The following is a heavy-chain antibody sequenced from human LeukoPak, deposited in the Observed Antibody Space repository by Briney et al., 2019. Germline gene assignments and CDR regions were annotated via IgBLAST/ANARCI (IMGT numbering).Heavy chain of an antibody. CDR3: ARIGDYDILTGYYNFDY. J-gene: IGHJ4*02. V-gene: IGHV2-70*11. CDR2: IDWDDDK. D-gene: IGHD3-9*01. Sequence: QTLSLTCTFPGFSLSTSGMCVSWIRQPPGKALEWLARIDWDDDKYYSTSLKTRLTISKDTSKNQVVLTMTNMDPVDTATYYCARIGDYDILTGYYNFDYWGQGTLVTVSS. CDR1: GFSLSTSGMC.